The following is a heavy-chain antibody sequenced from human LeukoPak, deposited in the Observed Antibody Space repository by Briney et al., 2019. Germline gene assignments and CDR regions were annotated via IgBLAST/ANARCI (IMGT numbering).Heavy chain of an antibody. CDR2: IIPIFGTA. CDR3: ARGESGLNWFDP. V-gene: IGHV1-69*05. J-gene: IGHJ5*02. D-gene: IGHD5-12*01. Sequence: SVKVSCKASGGTFSSYAISWVRQAPGQGLEWMGGIIPIFGTANYAQKFQGRVTITTDESTSTAYMELSSLRSEDTGVYYCARGESGLNWFDPWGQGTLVTVSS. CDR1: GGTFSSYA.